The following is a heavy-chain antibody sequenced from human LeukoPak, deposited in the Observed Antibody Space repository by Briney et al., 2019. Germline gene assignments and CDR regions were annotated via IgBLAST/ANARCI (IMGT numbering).Heavy chain of an antibody. D-gene: IGHD3-10*01. V-gene: IGHV4-59*12. Sequence: SETLSLTCTDSGGSISSYYWSWIRQPPGKGLEWIGYIYYSGSTNYNPSLKSRVTISIDTSKNQFSLQLSSVTAADTAVYYCARRTVRGVIKYWDQGTLVTVSS. CDR3: ARRTVRGVIKY. J-gene: IGHJ4*02. CDR2: IYYSGST. CDR1: GGSISSYY.